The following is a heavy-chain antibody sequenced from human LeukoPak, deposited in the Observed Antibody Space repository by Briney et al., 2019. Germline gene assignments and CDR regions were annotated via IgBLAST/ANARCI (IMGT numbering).Heavy chain of an antibody. Sequence: SETLSLTCTVSGGSISNYYWNWIRQPPGKGLEWIGYIYYSGTTNYNPSLKSRVTISVDTSKNQFSLKLSSVTAADTAVYYCARLETSSGSLSYFDYWGQGTLVTVSS. V-gene: IGHV4-59*08. CDR3: ARLETSSGSLSYFDY. J-gene: IGHJ4*02. D-gene: IGHD6-19*01. CDR2: IYYSGTT. CDR1: GGSISNYY.